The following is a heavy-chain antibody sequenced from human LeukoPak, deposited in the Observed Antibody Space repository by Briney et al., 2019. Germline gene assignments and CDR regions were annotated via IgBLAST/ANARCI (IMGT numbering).Heavy chain of an antibody. Sequence: PGGSLRLSCAASGFIFSSYTMNWVRQAPGKGLEWVSTITIGSTYIYYAESAKGRFTISRDNAKNSLYLQMNSLRVEDTAVYYCARGRYGDSSGARDYWGQGTLVTVSS. V-gene: IGHV3-21*01. CDR1: GFIFSSYT. CDR2: ITIGSTYI. D-gene: IGHD6-19*01. J-gene: IGHJ4*02. CDR3: ARGRYGDSSGARDY.